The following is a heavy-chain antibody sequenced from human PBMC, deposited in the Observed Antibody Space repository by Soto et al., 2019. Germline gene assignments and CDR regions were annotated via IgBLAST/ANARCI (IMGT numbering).Heavy chain of an antibody. D-gene: IGHD4-17*01. Sequence: PGESLKISCKGSGYTFTSYWIGWVRQMPGKGLEWMGIIYPGDSDTRYSPSFQGQVTISADKSISTAYLQWSSLKASDTAMYYCAREGGDYGPLHNCDGIDVWARRTTVIVSA. V-gene: IGHV5-51*01. CDR1: GYTFTSYW. CDR3: AREGGDYGPLHNCDGIDV. J-gene: IGHJ6*04. CDR2: IYPGDSDT.